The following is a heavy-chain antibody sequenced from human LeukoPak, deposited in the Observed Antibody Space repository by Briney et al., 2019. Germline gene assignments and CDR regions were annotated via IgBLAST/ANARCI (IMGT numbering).Heavy chain of an antibody. V-gene: IGHV3-48*01. D-gene: IGHD5-18*01. CDR1: GFIFSNYN. J-gene: IGHJ4*02. CDR3: ARALGYSYGYAVDY. CDR2: ISSSGGTI. Sequence: GGRLRLSCAASGFIFSNYNMNWVRQTTGKGLEWLSYISSSGGTIYYADSVKGRFTISGDNAKNSLYLQMNSLRAEDTAVYYCARALGYSYGYAVDYWGQGTLVTVSP.